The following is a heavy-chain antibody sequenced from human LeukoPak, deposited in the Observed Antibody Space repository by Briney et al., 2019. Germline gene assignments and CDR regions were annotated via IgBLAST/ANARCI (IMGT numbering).Heavy chain of an antibody. CDR3: ARAYFVRSREAFGY. V-gene: IGHV4-61*01. Sequence: SETLSLTCTVSGGSVSSGSYYWSWIRQPPGKGLEWIGYIYYSGSTNYNPSLKSRVTVSVDTSKNQFSLKLSSVTAADTAVYYCARAYFVRSREAFGYWGQGTLVTVSS. D-gene: IGHD3-9*01. CDR1: GGSVSSGSYY. CDR2: IYYSGST. J-gene: IGHJ4*02.